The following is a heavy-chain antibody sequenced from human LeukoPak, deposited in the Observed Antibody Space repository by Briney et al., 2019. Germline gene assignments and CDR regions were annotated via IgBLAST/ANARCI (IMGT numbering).Heavy chain of an antibody. J-gene: IGHJ3*02. CDR2: INSDGSST. V-gene: IGHV3-74*01. D-gene: IGHD2-15*01. Sequence: GGSLRLSCAASGFTFSSYWMHWLRQAPGKGLVWVSRINSDGSSTSYADSVKGRFTISRDNAKNTLYLQMNSLRAEDTAVYYCARPTSYCSGGSCYHYDAFDIWGQGTMVTVSS. CDR1: GFTFSSYW. CDR3: ARPTSYCSGGSCYHYDAFDI.